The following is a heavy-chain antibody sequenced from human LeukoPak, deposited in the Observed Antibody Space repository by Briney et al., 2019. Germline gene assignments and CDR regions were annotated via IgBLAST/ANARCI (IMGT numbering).Heavy chain of an antibody. Sequence: SGTLSLTCAVSGGSINSSNWWSWVRQPPGKGLELIGEIYHRGTTTYNPSLKSRVTISVDKSNKHFSLKLSSVTAADTAVYYCARDRGDYNSSGYYFDYWGQGTLVNVSS. V-gene: IGHV4-4*02. CDR1: GGSINSSNW. D-gene: IGHD3-22*01. CDR2: IYHRGTT. CDR3: ARDRGDYNSSGYYFDY. J-gene: IGHJ4*02.